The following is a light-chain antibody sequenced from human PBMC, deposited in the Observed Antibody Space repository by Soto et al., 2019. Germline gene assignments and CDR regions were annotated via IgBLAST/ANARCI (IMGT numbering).Light chain of an antibody. CDR2: NNN. CDR3: AALDDSLNGLV. V-gene: IGLV1-44*01. CDR1: SSNIGSNT. Sequence: QSVLTQPPSASGTPGQRVTISCSGSSSNIGSNTVNWYQQLPGTAPKLLIYNNNQRPSWVPDRFSGSKSGTSASLAISGLQSEDEADYYCAALDDSLNGLVFGTGTKLTVL. J-gene: IGLJ1*01.